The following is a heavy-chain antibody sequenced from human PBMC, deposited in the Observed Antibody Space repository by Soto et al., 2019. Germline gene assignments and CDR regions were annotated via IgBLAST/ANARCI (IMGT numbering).Heavy chain of an antibody. CDR1: GFTFSSYG. J-gene: IGHJ6*02. CDR3: ARARMAVAGMFEKRRNYYYYGMDV. V-gene: IGHV3-33*01. D-gene: IGHD6-19*01. Sequence: GGSLRLSCAASGFTFSSYGMHWVRQAPGKGLEWVAVIWYDGSNKYYADSVKGRFTISRDNSKNTLYLQMNSLRAEDTAVYYCARARMAVAGMFEKRRNYYYYGMDVWGQGTTVTVSS. CDR2: IWYDGSNK.